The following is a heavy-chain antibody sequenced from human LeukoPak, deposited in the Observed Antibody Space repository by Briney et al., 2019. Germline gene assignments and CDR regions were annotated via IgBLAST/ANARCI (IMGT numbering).Heavy chain of an antibody. CDR1: GFTFSNAW. J-gene: IGHJ3*02. CDR3: ARMVITRSYHDAFDI. D-gene: IGHD1-26*01. Sequence: PGGSLRLSCAASGFTFSNAWMSWVRQAPGKGLEWVAVTSYDGRNKYYADSVKGRFTISRDNSKNTLYLQMNSLRAEDTAVYYCARMVITRSYHDAFDIWGQGTMVTVSS. V-gene: IGHV3-30*03. CDR2: TSYDGRNK.